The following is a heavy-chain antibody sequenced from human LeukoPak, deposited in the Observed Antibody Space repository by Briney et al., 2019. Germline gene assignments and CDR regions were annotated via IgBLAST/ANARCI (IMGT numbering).Heavy chain of an antibody. V-gene: IGHV3-21*01. Sequence: PGGSLRLSCAASGFTFSSYSMNWVRQAPGKGLEWVSSISSSNSYIYYADSVKGRFTISRDNAKNSLYLQMNSLRAEDTAVYYCAREQVAARRTFDYWGQGTLVTVSS. D-gene: IGHD6-6*01. CDR2: ISSSNSYI. CDR1: GFTFSSYS. CDR3: AREQVAARRTFDY. J-gene: IGHJ4*02.